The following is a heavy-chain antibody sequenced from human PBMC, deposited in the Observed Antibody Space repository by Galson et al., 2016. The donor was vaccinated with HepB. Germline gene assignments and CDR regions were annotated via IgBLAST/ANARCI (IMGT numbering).Heavy chain of an antibody. Sequence: SETLSLTCTVSGGSISSSSYYWGWIRQPPGKGLEWIGSIYYSGSTYYNPSLKSRVTISVDTSKNQFSLKLSSVTAADTAEYYCAGEGGRDLVDNNWFDPWGQGTLVTVSS. CDR3: AGEGGRDLVDNNWFDP. V-gene: IGHV4-39*02. CDR2: IYYSGST. D-gene: IGHD5-12*01. J-gene: IGHJ5*02. CDR1: GGSISSSSYY.